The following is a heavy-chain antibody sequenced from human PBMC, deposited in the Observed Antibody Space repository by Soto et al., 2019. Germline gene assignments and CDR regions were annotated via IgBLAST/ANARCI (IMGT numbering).Heavy chain of an antibody. Sequence: ASVKVSCKASGYTFTSYYMHWVRQAPGQGLEWMGIINPSGGSTSYAQKFQGRVTMTRDTSTSTVYMELSSLRSEDTAVYYCARGGWIYCSGGSCYRYYFDYWGQGTLVTVSS. CDR3: ARGGWIYCSGGSCYRYYFDY. D-gene: IGHD2-15*01. V-gene: IGHV1-46*03. CDR2: INPSGGST. J-gene: IGHJ4*02. CDR1: GYTFTSYY.